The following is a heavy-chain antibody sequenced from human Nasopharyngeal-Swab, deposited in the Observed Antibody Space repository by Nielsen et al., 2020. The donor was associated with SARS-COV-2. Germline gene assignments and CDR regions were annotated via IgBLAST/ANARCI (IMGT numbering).Heavy chain of an antibody. J-gene: IGHJ3*02. V-gene: IGHV3-30*04. CDR3: AREGDIVVVQDAFDI. CDR1: GFTFSSYA. Sequence: GGSLRLSCAASGFTFSSYAMHWVRQAPGKGLEWVAVISYDGSNKYYADSVKGRFTISRDNSKNTLYLQMTSLRVEDTAVYYCAREGDIVVVQDAFDIWGQGTMVTVSS. CDR2: ISYDGSNK. D-gene: IGHD2-2*01.